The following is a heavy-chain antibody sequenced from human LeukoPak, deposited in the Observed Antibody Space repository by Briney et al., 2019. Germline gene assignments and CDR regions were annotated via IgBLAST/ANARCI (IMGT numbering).Heavy chain of an antibody. CDR3: ARVAAAGTGIFVNFYYSMDI. Sequence: SETLSLTCAVYGGSFSGYYWSWIRQPPGKGLEWIGYIYYSGRTYYNPSLKSRVTISVDTSKNQFSLKLSSVTAADTAVYYCARVAAAGTGIFVNFYYSMDIWGKGTTVTISS. V-gene: IGHV4-59*12. CDR2: IYYSGRT. D-gene: IGHD6-13*01. J-gene: IGHJ6*03. CDR1: GGSFSGYY.